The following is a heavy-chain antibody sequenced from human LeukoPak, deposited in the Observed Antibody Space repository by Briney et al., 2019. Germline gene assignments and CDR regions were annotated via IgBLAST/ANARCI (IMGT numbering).Heavy chain of an antibody. CDR3: ARWVRSSSLYYFDY. J-gene: IGHJ4*02. Sequence: SETLSLTCTVSGGSISSGDYYWSWIRQPPGKGLEWIGYIYYSGSTYYNPSLKSRVTISVDRSKNQFSLKLSSVTAADTAVYYCARWVRSSSLYYFDYWGQGTLVTVSS. V-gene: IGHV4-30-4*01. CDR1: GGSISSGDYY. CDR2: IYYSGST. D-gene: IGHD6-13*01.